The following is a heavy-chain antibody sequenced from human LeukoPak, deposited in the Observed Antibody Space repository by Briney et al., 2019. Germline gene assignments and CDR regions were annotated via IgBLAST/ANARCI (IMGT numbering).Heavy chain of an antibody. CDR1: GYTFTSYY. CDR2: INPSGGST. D-gene: IGHD4-17*01. CDR3: ARNRDMRYGDYVRSDAFDI. Sequence: ASVKVSCKASGYTFTSYYMHWVRQAPGQGLEWMGIINPSGGSTSYAQKLQGRVTMTTDTSTSTAYMELRSLRSDDTAVYYCARNRDMRYGDYVRSDAFDIWGQGTMVTVSS. V-gene: IGHV1-46*01. J-gene: IGHJ3*02.